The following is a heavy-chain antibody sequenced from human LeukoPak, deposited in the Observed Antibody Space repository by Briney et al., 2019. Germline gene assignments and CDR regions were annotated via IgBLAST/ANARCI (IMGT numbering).Heavy chain of an antibody. CDR1: GYSFTSQD. D-gene: IGHD2-2*02. V-gene: IGHV1-3*03. Sequence: ASVKVSCKTSGYSFTSQDMHWVRQDPGQSLEWMGCINPGNGDTKYSQEFQGRVTITRDTSATTAYMELSSLRSDDMAVYYCTLYNYWGQGTLVTVSS. CDR3: TLYNY. CDR2: INPGNGDT. J-gene: IGHJ4*02.